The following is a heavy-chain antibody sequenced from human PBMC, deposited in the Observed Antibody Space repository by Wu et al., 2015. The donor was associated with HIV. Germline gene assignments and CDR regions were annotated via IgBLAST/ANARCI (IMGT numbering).Heavy chain of an antibody. J-gene: IGHJ6*02. CDR2: MNMNNGKT. D-gene: IGHD3-10*01. V-gene: IGHV1-8*01. CDR3: ATSYYGSGSYPTFYYYYAMDV. CDR1: GYTISTYD. Sequence: QVQLVQSGAEVKKPGASVKVSCKASGYTISTYDINWVRQAPGQGLEWMGWMNMNNGKTGYGQKFQGRVAMTRNISTRTAYMELSGLKSEDTAVYYCATSYYGSGSYPTFYYYYAMDVWGQGTTVTVSS.